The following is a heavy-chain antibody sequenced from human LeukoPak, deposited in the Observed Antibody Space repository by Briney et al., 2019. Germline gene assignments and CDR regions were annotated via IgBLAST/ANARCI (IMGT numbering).Heavy chain of an antibody. CDR2: IRYDGSSK. CDR1: GFALSSYG. V-gene: IGHV3-30*02. J-gene: IGHJ3*02. CDR3: ARETYDAFDI. Sequence: GGSLRLSCGASGFALSSYGMHWVRQAPGKGREWVAFIRYDGSSKYYVDSVKGRFTISRDNSKHTLYLQMNSLRAEDTAVYYCARETYDAFDIWGQGTTVTVSS.